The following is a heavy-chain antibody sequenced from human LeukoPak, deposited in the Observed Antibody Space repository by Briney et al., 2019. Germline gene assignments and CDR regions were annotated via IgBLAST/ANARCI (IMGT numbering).Heavy chain of an antibody. CDR2: VSASSDI. Sequence: GGSLRLSCAASGFSFNVYSMNWVRQAPGKGLQWVSTVSASSDIHYSDSVKGRFTISRDNARNSLYLQMNSQRDEDTAVYYCARDASHTAHFDYWGQGTLVTVSS. CDR3: ARDASHTAHFDY. V-gene: IGHV3-69-1*01. J-gene: IGHJ4*02. CDR1: GFSFNVYS. D-gene: IGHD5-18*01.